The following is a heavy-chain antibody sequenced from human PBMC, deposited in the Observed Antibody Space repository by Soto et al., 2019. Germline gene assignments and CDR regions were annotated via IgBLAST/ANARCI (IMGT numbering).Heavy chain of an antibody. J-gene: IGHJ4*02. CDR2: IIPIFGTA. CDR1: GGTFSSYA. Sequence: ASVKVSCKASGGTFSSYAISWVRQAPGQGLEWMGGIIPIFGTANYAQKFQGRVTITADESTSTAYMELSSLRSEDTAVYYCARGLASYGSRAQFDYWGQGTLVTAPQ. D-gene: IGHD5-18*01. V-gene: IGHV1-69*13. CDR3: ARGLASYGSRAQFDY.